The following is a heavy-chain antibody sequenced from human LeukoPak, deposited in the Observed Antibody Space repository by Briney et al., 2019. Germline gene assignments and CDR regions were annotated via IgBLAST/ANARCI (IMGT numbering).Heavy chain of an antibody. Sequence: SETLSLTCTVSGDSISSYYWSWIRQPPGKGLEWIGYIYHSGSTNYNPSLKSRATISVDTSKNQFSLKLSSVTAADTAVYYCASSGSFRQQLVKWGQGTLVTVSS. D-gene: IGHD6-13*01. CDR2: IYHSGST. CDR3: ASSGSFRQQLVK. V-gene: IGHV4-59*01. CDR1: GDSISSYY. J-gene: IGHJ4*02.